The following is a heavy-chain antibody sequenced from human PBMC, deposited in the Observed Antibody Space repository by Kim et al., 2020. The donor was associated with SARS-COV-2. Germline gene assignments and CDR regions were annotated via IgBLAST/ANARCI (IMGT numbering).Heavy chain of an antibody. Sequence: ASVKVSCKASGYTFTSYAMHWVRQAPGQRLEWMGWINAGNGNTKYSQKFQGRVTITRDTSASTAYMELSSLRSEDTAVYYCARVTGIAAAAPRYFDYWGQGTLVTVSS. CDR3: ARVTGIAAAAPRYFDY. D-gene: IGHD6-13*01. V-gene: IGHV1-3*01. CDR1: GYTFTSYA. J-gene: IGHJ4*02. CDR2: INAGNGNT.